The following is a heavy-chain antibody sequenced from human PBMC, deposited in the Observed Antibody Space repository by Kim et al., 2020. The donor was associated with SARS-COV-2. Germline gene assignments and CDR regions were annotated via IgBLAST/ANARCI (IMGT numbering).Heavy chain of an antibody. V-gene: IGHV3-30*18. CDR2: ISYDGGDE. CDR3: VKGGNHRDGRARAFGFD. Sequence: GGSLRLSCAVSGFTLTDSGMHWVRQAPGRGLEWVAFISYDGGDESYGDSVKGRFAISRDYSKNTLSLQMNSLRAEDTAVYYCVKGGNHRDGRARAFGFD. D-gene: IGHD3-10*02. J-gene: IGHJ3*02. CDR1: GFTLTDSG.